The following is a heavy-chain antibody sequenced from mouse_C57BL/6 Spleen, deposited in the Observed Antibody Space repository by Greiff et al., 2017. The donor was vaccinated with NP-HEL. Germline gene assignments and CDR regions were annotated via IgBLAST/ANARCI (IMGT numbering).Heavy chain of an antibody. CDR2: ISDGGSYT. D-gene: IGHD2-4*01. CDR3: ARDFYDYDGGFDY. V-gene: IGHV5-4*01. Sequence: EVMLVESGGGLVKPGGSLKLSCAASGFTFSSYAMSWVRQTPEKRLEWVATISDGGSYTYYPDNVKGRFTISRDNAKNNLYLQMSHLKSEDTAMYYCARDFYDYDGGFDYWGQGTTLTVSS. CDR1: GFTFSSYA. J-gene: IGHJ2*01.